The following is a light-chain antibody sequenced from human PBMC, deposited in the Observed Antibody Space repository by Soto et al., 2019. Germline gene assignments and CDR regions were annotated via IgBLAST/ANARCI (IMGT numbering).Light chain of an antibody. CDR1: SSDVGGYNY. V-gene: IGLV2-11*01. Sequence: QSALTQPRSVSGSPAQSVTISCTGTSSDVGGYNYVSWYQQHPGKAPKLMIYDVSKRPSGVPDRFSGSKSGNTASLTISGLQAEDEADYYCCSYAGSYTSYVFGTGTKVTVL. J-gene: IGLJ1*01. CDR2: DVS. CDR3: CSYAGSYTSYV.